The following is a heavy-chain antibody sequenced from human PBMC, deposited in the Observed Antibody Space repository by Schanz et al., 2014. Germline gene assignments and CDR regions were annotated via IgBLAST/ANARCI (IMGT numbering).Heavy chain of an antibody. Sequence: QVQLQESGPGLVKPSQTLSLTCTVSGDSIRSDHYYWGWIRQFPGKGLEWIGYISYSGRTYYSPSLKSRLTIPVATSKNQFSLKLSSVTAADTAVYYCARDVGGCSSSTSCYAFEIWGRGTMVTVSS. D-gene: IGHD2-2*01. V-gene: IGHV4-31*03. CDR1: GDSIRSDHYY. CDR3: ARDVGGCSSSTSCYAFEI. CDR2: ISYSGRT. J-gene: IGHJ3*02.